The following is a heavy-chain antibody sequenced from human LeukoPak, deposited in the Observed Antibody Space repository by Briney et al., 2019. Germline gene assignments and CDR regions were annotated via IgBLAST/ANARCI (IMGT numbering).Heavy chain of an antibody. D-gene: IGHD2-8*01. CDR3: ARDNNADY. CDR2: IPFDESNK. V-gene: IGHV3-30*04. CDR1: GFTFSNYA. Sequence: GGSLRLSCAASGFTFSNYAMLWVRQAPGKGLEWVAVIPFDESNKYYTDSVKGRFTISRDNSNNTLYLQMNSLRVDDTAVYFCARDNNADYWGQGTLVTASS. J-gene: IGHJ4*02.